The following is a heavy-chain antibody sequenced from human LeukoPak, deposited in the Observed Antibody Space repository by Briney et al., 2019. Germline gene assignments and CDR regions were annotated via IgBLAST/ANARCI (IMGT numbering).Heavy chain of an antibody. Sequence: PGGSLRLSCAASGFTFSKYWMHWVRQAPGKGLAWVSRINEDGSTISYADSVKGRFTISRDNAKNTLYLQMDGLRAEDTGVYYCARDLVLVWTPGDDFDYWGQGALVTVSS. CDR2: INEDGSTI. CDR1: GFTFSKYW. CDR3: ARDLVLVWTPGDDFDY. J-gene: IGHJ4*02. V-gene: IGHV3-74*01. D-gene: IGHD2-21*01.